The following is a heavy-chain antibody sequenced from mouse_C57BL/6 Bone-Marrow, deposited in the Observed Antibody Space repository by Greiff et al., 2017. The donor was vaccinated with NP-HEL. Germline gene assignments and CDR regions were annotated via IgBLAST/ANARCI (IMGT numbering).Heavy chain of an antibody. D-gene: IGHD1-1*01. CDR1: GFPITSGYY. CDR3: AGDGSSYGGAYYFDY. J-gene: IGHJ2*01. V-gene: IGHV12-3*01. CDR2: ITHSGET. Sequence: VQLQESGPGLVKPSQSLFLTCSITGFPITSGYYWIWIRQSPGKPLEWMGYITHSGETFYNPSLKSPISITRETSKNQFFLQLKSVTTEDTAMYYCAGDGSSYGGAYYFDYWGQGTTLTVSS.